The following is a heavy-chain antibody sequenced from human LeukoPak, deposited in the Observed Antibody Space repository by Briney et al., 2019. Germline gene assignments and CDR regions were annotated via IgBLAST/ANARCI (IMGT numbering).Heavy chain of an antibody. CDR1: GGSISSYY. CDR2: IYYSGST. V-gene: IGHV4-59*01. J-gene: IGHJ4*02. CDR3: AGGTTPSIAAAGEDYFDY. Sequence: SETLSLTCTVFGGSISSYYWSWIRQPPGKGLEWIGYIYYSGSTNYNPSLKSRVTISVDTSKNQFSLKLSSVTAADTAVYYCAGGTTPSIAAAGEDYFDYWGQGTLVTVSS. D-gene: IGHD6-13*01.